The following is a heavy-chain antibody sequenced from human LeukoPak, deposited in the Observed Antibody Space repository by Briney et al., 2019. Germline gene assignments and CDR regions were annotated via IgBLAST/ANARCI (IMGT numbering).Heavy chain of an antibody. J-gene: IGHJ4*02. CDR3: ARDPYYYDSSGYLLIDY. CDR1: GFTFSSYA. V-gene: IGHV3-30-3*01. D-gene: IGHD3-22*01. CDR2: ISYDGSNK. Sequence: GGSLRLSCAASGFTFSSYAMHWVREAPGKGLEWVAVISYDGSNKYYADSVKGRFTISRDNSKNTLYLQMNSLRAEDTAVYYCARDPYYYDSSGYLLIDYWGQGTLVTVSS.